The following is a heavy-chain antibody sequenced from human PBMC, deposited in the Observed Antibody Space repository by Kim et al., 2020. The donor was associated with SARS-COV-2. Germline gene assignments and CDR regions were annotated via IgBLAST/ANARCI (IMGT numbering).Heavy chain of an antibody. J-gene: IGHJ3*01. D-gene: IGHD2-2*01. CDR3: AKDLGDIVLVPAATF. CDR1: GFTFSSYG. Sequence: GGSLRLSCAASGFTFSSYGMHWVRQAPGKGLEWVAVISYDGSNKYYADSVKGRFTISRDNSKNTLYLQMNSLRAEDTAVYYCAKDLGDIVLVPAATFWG. V-gene: IGHV3-30*18. CDR2: ISYDGSNK.